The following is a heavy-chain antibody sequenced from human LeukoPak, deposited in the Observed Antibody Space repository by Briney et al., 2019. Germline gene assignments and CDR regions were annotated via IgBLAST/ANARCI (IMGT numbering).Heavy chain of an antibody. V-gene: IGHV3-9*01. D-gene: IGHD5-18*01. J-gene: IGHJ4*02. CDR2: ISWNSGSI. Sequence: GGSLRLSCAASGFTFDDYAMHWVRQAPGKGLEWVSGISWNSGSIGYADSVKGRFTISRDNAKNSLYLQMNSLRAEDTALYYCAKEGGYSYGPIQPGNYFDCWGQGTLVTVSS. CDR1: GFTFDDYA. CDR3: AKEGGYSYGPIQPGNYFDC.